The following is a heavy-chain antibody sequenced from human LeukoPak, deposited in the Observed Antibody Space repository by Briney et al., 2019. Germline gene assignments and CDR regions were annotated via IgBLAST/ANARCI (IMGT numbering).Heavy chain of an antibody. V-gene: IGHV4-4*07. D-gene: IGHD3-22*01. CDR3: ASTWLRHSYYYDSSGYTFDY. J-gene: IGHJ4*02. Sequence: NASETLSLTCTVSGGSISSYYWSWIRQPAGKGLEWIGRIYTSGSTNYNPSLKSRVTMSVDTSKNQFSLKLSSVTAADTAVYYCASTWLRHSYYYDSSGYTFDYWGQGTLVTASS. CDR1: GGSISSYY. CDR2: IYTSGST.